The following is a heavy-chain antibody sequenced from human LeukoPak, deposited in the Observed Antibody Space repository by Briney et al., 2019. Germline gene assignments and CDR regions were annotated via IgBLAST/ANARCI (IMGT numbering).Heavy chain of an antibody. CDR3: ARSLRWLPNWFDP. CDR2: IIPIFGTA. V-gene: IGHV1-69*13. CDR1: GGTFSGYV. D-gene: IGHD5-24*01. Sequence: SVKVSCKASGGTFSGYVISWVRQAPGQGLEWMGGIIPIFGTANYAQKFQGRVTITADESTSTAYMELSSLRSEDTAVYYCARSLRWLPNWFDPWGQGTLVTVSS. J-gene: IGHJ5*02.